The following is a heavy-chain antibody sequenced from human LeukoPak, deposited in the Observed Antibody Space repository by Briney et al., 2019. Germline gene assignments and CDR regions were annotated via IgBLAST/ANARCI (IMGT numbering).Heavy chain of an antibody. D-gene: IGHD7-27*01. V-gene: IGHV4-34*01. CDR2: INHSGST. Sequence: ETLSLTCAVYGGSFSGYYWSWIRQPPGKGLEWIGEINHSGSTNYNPSLKSRVTISVDTSKNQFSLKLSSVTAADTAVYYCARATHLGTCDYWGQGTLVTVSS. J-gene: IGHJ4*02. CDR1: GGSFSGYY. CDR3: ARATHLGTCDY.